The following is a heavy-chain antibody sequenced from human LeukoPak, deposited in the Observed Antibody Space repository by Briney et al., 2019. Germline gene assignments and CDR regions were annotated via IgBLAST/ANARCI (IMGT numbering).Heavy chain of an antibody. V-gene: IGHV1-2*02. Sequence: GASVTVSCKASGYTFTGYYMHWVRQAPGQGLEWVGWINPNSGGTNYAQKFQGRVTMTRDTSISTAYMELSRLRSDDTAVYYCARQAVAATPLPQHWGQGTLVTVSS. CDR2: INPNSGGT. CDR3: ARQAVAATPLPQH. J-gene: IGHJ1*01. CDR1: GYTFTGYY. D-gene: IGHD2-15*01.